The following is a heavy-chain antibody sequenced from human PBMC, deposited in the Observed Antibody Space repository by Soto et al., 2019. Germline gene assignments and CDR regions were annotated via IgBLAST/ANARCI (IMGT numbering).Heavy chain of an antibody. Sequence: EVQLVESGGGLVQPGRSLRLSCAASGFTFDDYAMHWVRQAPGKGLEWVSGISWNSGSIGYADSVKGRFTISRDNAKNSLYLQMNRLRAEDTALYYCAKESSGNRFDYWGQGTLVTVSS. V-gene: IGHV3-9*01. J-gene: IGHJ4*02. CDR1: GFTFDDYA. CDR3: AKESSGNRFDY. CDR2: ISWNSGSI. D-gene: IGHD6-19*01.